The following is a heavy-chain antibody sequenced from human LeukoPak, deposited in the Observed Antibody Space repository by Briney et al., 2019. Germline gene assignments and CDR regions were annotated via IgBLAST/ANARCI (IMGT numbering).Heavy chain of an antibody. CDR2: INPNSGGT. J-gene: IGHJ4*02. CDR1: GYTFTGYS. Sequence: ASVKVSCKASGYTFTGYSIYWVRQAPGQGLEWMGWINPNSGGTNYAQKFQGRVTMTRDTSITTAYMELSSLRSDDPAVYYCTRGIRVPGRYWGQGTLVTVSS. D-gene: IGHD6-19*01. V-gene: IGHV1-2*02. CDR3: TRGIRVPGRY.